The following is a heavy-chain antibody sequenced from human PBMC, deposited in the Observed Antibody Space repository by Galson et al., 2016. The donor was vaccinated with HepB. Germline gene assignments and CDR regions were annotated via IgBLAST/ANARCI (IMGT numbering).Heavy chain of an antibody. Sequence: TLSLTCAVSDGSIANNFWHWVRQTPGKGLEWIGEVSHIGSTNLNPSLKSRLTMSVDTSNNQFSLKLTSVTAADTAGYYCARDLSDGGGIYYQAFDSWGQGTLVTVSS. CDR2: VSHIGST. J-gene: IGHJ4*02. CDR3: ARDLSDGGGIYYQAFDS. CDR1: DGSIANNF. D-gene: IGHD4-23*01. V-gene: IGHV4-34*01.